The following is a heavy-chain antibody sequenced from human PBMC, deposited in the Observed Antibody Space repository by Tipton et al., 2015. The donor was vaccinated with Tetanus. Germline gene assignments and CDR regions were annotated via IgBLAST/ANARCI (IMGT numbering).Heavy chain of an antibody. D-gene: IGHD3-22*01. J-gene: IGHJ4*02. CDR2: ISGYSGHT. Sequence: LVQSGASVTVSCKASGYRPTNYGISWVRQAPGQGLEWLGWISGYSGHTNYAQQVQGRVTMTTDTSTSTAYLELRSLRSDDTAIYYCARGMDYDSSGIDDFWGQGTLVTVSS. CDR1: GYRPTNYG. V-gene: IGHV1-18*01. CDR3: ARGMDYDSSGIDDF.